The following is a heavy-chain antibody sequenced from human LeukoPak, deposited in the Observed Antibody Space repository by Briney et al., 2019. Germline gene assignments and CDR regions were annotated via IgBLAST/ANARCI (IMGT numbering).Heavy chain of an antibody. Sequence: SETLSLTCTVSGGSISSYYWSWIRQPAGKGLEWIGRIYTSGSTNYNPSLKSRVTMSVDTSKNQFSLKLSSATAADTAVYYCAGGKSYDILTGYHTPIDYWGQGTLVTVSS. CDR3: AGGKSYDILTGYHTPIDY. CDR1: GGSISSYY. J-gene: IGHJ4*02. CDR2: IYTSGST. D-gene: IGHD3-9*01. V-gene: IGHV4-4*07.